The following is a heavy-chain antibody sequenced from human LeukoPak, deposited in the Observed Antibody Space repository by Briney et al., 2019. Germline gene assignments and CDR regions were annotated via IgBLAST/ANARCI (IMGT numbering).Heavy chain of an antibody. Sequence: ASVKVSCKASGYTFTCYYMHWVRQAPGQGREWMGRINPNSGGTNYAQKFQGRVTMTRDTSISKAYMELSRLRSDDTAVYSCARLRFHDYWGQGPRVTGAS. CDR3: ARLRFHDY. CDR1: GYTFTCYY. J-gene: IGHJ4*02. D-gene: IGHD2-15*01. CDR2: INPNSGGT. V-gene: IGHV1-2*06.